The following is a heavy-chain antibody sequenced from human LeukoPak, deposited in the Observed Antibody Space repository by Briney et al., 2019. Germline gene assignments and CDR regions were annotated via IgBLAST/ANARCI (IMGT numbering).Heavy chain of an antibody. J-gene: IGHJ6*02. CDR2: IIPIFGIA. CDR3: AREITAMNYYYYGMDA. V-gene: IGHV1-69*17. D-gene: IGHD5-18*01. Sequence: ASVKVSCKASGGTFSSYGISWVRQAPGQGLEWMGGIIPIFGIANYAQKFQGRVTITADKSTSTAYMELSSLRSEDTAVYYCAREITAMNYYYYGMDAWGQGTTVTVSS. CDR1: GGTFSSYG.